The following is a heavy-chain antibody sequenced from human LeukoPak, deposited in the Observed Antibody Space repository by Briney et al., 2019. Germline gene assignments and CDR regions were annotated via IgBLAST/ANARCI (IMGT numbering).Heavy chain of an antibody. V-gene: IGHV3-74*01. CDR1: GFTFSTYW. CDR2: ISSDGSST. Sequence: GGSLRLSCAASGFTFSTYWMHCVRQAPGKGLVWVSRISSDGSSTSYADSVKGRFTISRDNAKNTLYLQMNSLRAEDTAVYYCARALRGYSGTDYWGQGTLVTVSS. J-gene: IGHJ4*02. CDR3: ARALRGYSGTDY. D-gene: IGHD5-12*01.